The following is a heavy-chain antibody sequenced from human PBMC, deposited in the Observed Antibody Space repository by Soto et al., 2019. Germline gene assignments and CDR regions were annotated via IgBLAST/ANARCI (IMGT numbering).Heavy chain of an antibody. J-gene: IGHJ4*02. CDR2: INSDGSGT. CDR1: GFTFSTYW. Sequence: HPGGSLRLSCVASGFTFSTYWMHWVRQAPGKGLVWVSRINSDGSGTTYADSVKGRFTISRDNAKNTVYLQMNSLRAEDTAVYYCAKYGDGRRAIDFWGQGTLVTVSS. CDR3: AKYGDGRRAIDF. D-gene: IGHD3-10*01. V-gene: IGHV3-74*01.